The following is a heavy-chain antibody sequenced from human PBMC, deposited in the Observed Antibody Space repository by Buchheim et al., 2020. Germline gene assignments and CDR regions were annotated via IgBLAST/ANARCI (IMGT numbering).Heavy chain of an antibody. D-gene: IGHD2-2*01. Sequence: QVQLQESGPALVKPSQTLSLTCTVSGGSISGGGYYWSWIRQHPGKGLEWIGYIYYSGSTFYNPSLKSRVTISVDTSKNQFSLKLSSVTAADTAVYYCARRLTCSTTSCQSSWFDPWGQGTL. J-gene: IGHJ5*02. CDR2: IYYSGST. V-gene: IGHV4-31*03. CDR1: GGSISGGGYY. CDR3: ARRLTCSTTSCQSSWFDP.